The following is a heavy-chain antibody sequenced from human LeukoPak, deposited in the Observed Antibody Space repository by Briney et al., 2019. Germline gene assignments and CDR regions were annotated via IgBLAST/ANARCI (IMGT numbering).Heavy chain of an antibody. CDR2: IWYDGSNK. CDR1: GFTFSSYG. Sequence: GGSLRLSCAASGFTFSSYGMHWVRQAPGKGLDWVAVIWYDGSNKYYADSVKGRFTISRDNSKNTLYLQMNSLRAEDTAVYCCAKGSHSSGYYVFDYWGQGTLVTVSS. J-gene: IGHJ4*02. CDR3: AKGSHSSGYYVFDY. V-gene: IGHV3-33*06. D-gene: IGHD3-22*01.